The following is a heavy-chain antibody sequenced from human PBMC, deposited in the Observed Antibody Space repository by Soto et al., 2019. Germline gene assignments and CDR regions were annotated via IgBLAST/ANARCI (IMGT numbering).Heavy chain of an antibody. Sequence: GXSLILSCAASGFTFSTYTMSCVRRAPLKGLERVSAISGSGASPSYADSVQGRFTISRDNPKRTLYLQMNNLRAEDTAVYYCAKARCSTTNCYVPDYWGQGTLVTVSS. CDR3: AKARCSTTNCYVPDY. D-gene: IGHD2-2*01. CDR2: ISGSGASP. CDR1: GFTFSTYT. J-gene: IGHJ4*02. V-gene: IGHV3-23*01.